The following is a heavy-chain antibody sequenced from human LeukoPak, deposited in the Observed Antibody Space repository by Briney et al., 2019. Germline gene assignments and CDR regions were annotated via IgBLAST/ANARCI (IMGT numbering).Heavy chain of an antibody. Sequence: KSGGSLRLSCAASGFTFSSYSMNWVRQAPGKGLEWVSSISSSSSYIYYADSVKGRFTISRDNAKNSLYLQMNSLRAEDTAVYYCAREVLMVYATRAPSGNWFDPWGQGTLVTVSS. J-gene: IGHJ5*02. CDR1: GFTFSSYS. CDR2: ISSSSSYI. D-gene: IGHD2-8*01. V-gene: IGHV3-21*01. CDR3: AREVLMVYATRAPSGNWFDP.